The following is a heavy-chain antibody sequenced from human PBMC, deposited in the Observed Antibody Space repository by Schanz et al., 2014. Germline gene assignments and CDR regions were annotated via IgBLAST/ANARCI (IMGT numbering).Heavy chain of an antibody. CDR2: ISGTGGDDT. Sequence: EVQLLESGGGLVQPGGSLRLSCASSGFSFTTYAMSWVRQAPGKGLEWVSSISGTGGDDTYYADSVKGRFTISRDNSKNTLFLQMNSLRVEDSAIYYCAKDISDTSGKDDYWGQGTLXTVSS. D-gene: IGHD3-22*01. J-gene: IGHJ4*02. V-gene: IGHV3-23*01. CDR3: AKDISDTSGKDDY. CDR1: GFSFTTYA.